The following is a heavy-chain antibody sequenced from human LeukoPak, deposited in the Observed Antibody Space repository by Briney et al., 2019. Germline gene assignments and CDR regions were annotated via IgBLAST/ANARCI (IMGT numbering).Heavy chain of an antibody. CDR2: ISGSGGST. CDR3: TNPRPRTVSDDY. J-gene: IGHJ4*02. V-gene: IGHV3-23*01. CDR1: GFTFSSYG. Sequence: GGSLRLSCAASGFTFSSYGMSWVRQAPGKGLEWVSAISGSGGSTFYSDSVKGRFTISRDNSKNTLYLQMNSLRAEDTAVYYCTNPRPRTVSDDYWGQGTLVTVSS. D-gene: IGHD4-4*01.